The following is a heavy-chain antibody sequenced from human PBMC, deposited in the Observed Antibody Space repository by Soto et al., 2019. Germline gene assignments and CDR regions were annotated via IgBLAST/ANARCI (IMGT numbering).Heavy chain of an antibody. J-gene: IGHJ4*02. CDR3: ARESEDLTSNFDY. CDR1: GFTFARYS. Sequence: LRLSCAASGFTFARYSMNWARQAPGKGLEWVSSISSTTNYIYYADSMKGRFTVSRDNAKNSVYLEMNSLSAEDTAVYYCARESEDLTSNFDYWGQGTLVTVSS. CDR2: ISSTTNYI. V-gene: IGHV3-21*01.